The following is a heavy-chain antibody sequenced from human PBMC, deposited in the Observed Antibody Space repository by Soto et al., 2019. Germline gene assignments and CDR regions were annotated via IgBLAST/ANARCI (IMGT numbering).Heavy chain of an antibody. Sequence: SVKVSCKASGFSFTGYYIHWLRQAPGQGLEWMGWINAHSGGTEYAQKFQGRVTLTRDTSIATAYLTLTSLTSDVTALYYCAKDLTRQLAYWLDPWGQGTQVTVSS. CDR3: AKDLTRQLAYWLDP. CDR1: GFSFTGYY. J-gene: IGHJ5*02. V-gene: IGHV1-2*02. CDR2: INAHSGGT. D-gene: IGHD6-6*01.